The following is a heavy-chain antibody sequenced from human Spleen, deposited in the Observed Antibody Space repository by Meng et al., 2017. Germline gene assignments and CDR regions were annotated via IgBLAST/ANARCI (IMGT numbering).Heavy chain of an antibody. Sequence: SETLSLTCTVSGASISSYFWSWIRQPPGKGLEWIVYMSSSGSTNYNPSLKSRVTISLDTSKNQFSLKLSSVTAADTAVYYCARDRSMFAAMAHYWGQGTLVTVSS. CDR2: MSSSGST. D-gene: IGHD5-18*01. J-gene: IGHJ4*02. V-gene: IGHV4-59*01. CDR3: ARDRSMFAAMAHY. CDR1: GASISSYF.